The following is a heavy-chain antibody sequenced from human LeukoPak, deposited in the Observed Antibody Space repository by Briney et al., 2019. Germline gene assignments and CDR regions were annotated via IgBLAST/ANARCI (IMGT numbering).Heavy chain of an antibody. Sequence: GGSLRLSCAASGFTFSSYWMSWVRQAPGKGLVWVANIKQDGSEKHYVDSVKGRFTISRDNAQNSLYLQMNSLRAEDTAVYYCARSLGVVAPYYYYYGMDVWGQGTTVTVPS. D-gene: IGHD3-3*01. CDR3: ARSLGVVAPYYYYYGMDV. J-gene: IGHJ6*02. CDR2: IKQDGSEK. CDR1: GFTFSSYW. V-gene: IGHV3-7*01.